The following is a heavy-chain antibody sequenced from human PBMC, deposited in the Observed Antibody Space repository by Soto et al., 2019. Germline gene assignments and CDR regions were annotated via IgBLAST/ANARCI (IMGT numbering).Heavy chain of an antibody. V-gene: IGHV3-7*01. D-gene: IGHD3-10*01. Sequence: GGSLRLSCVASGFTFSSYWMSWVRQAPGKGLEWVANIKQDGREEYYLDPVKGRFTIPRDNAKKSLYVQTNSLRAEDSAVYYCAREGVGRTDHDYWGQGTLVTVPQ. J-gene: IGHJ4*02. CDR3: AREGVGRTDHDY. CDR1: GFTFSSYW. CDR2: IKQDGREE.